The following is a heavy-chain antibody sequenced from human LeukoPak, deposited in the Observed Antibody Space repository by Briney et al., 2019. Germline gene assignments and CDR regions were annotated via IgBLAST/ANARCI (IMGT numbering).Heavy chain of an antibody. D-gene: IGHD3-9*01. CDR2: IYKSGSS. V-gene: IGHV4-4*07. CDR1: GGSISTYY. Sequence: SETLSLTCSVSGGSISTYYWSWIRQSAGKGLEWIGRIYKSGSSNYNPSLKSRVSMSVDSSKNHFSLNLTSVTAEDTAVYYCARQPFTYYDILTGYYLNDYWGQGTLVTVSS. CDR3: ARQPFTYYDILTGYYLNDY. J-gene: IGHJ4*02.